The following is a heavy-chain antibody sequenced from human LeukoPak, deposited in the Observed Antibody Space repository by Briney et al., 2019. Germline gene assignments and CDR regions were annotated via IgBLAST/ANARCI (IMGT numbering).Heavy chain of an antibody. D-gene: IGHD3-22*01. CDR3: ARLQRDSSGYYYSYFQY. CDR1: GGSISSSTYY. V-gene: IGHV4-39*01. CDR2: IYYSGST. Sequence: PSETLSLTCSVSGGSISSSTYYWGWIRQPPGKGLEWIGSIYYSGSTYYNPSLKSRVTISVDTSKNQFSLKLSSVTAADTAVYYCARLQRDSSGYYYSYFQYWGQGTLVTVSS. J-gene: IGHJ1*01.